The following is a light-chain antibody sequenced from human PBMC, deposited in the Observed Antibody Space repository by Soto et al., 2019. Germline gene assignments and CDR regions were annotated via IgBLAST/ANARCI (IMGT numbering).Light chain of an antibody. CDR3: SSYAGSNTVV. CDR1: SSDVGGYNY. V-gene: IGLV2-8*01. Sequence: QSVLTQPPSASGSPGQSVTISCTGTSSDVGGYNYVSWYQQHPGKAPKLMIYEVSKRPSGVPDRFSGSKSGNTASLTVSGRQAADEADYYCSSYAGSNTVVFGGGTKLTVL. CDR2: EVS. J-gene: IGLJ2*01.